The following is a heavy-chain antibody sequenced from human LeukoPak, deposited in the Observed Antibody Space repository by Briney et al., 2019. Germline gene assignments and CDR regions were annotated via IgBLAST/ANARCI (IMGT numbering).Heavy chain of an antibody. CDR3: ARGYSSGSPVYYFDY. J-gene: IGHJ4*02. Sequence: SETLSLTCTVSGGSISGYYWSWIRQPAGKGLEWIGRIYTTGSTNYNPSLKSRVTMSVDTSKNQFSLKLSSVTAADTAVYYCARGYSSGSPVYYFDYWGQGTLVTVSS. CDR2: IYTTGST. V-gene: IGHV4-4*07. CDR1: GGSISGYY. D-gene: IGHD6-19*01.